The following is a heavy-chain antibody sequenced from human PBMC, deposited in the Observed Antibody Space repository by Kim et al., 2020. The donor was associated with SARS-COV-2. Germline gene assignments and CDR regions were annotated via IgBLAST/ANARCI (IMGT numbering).Heavy chain of an antibody. J-gene: IGHJ4*02. CDR3: AKVNTDNWGYFDY. Sequence: YADSVKGRFTISRDNSKNTLYLQMNSLRAEDTAVYYCAKVNTDNWGYFDYWGQGTLVTVSS. D-gene: IGHD7-27*01. V-gene: IGHV3-30*02.